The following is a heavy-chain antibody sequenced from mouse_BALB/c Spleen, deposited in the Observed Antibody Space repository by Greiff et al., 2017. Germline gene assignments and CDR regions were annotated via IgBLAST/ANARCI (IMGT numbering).Heavy chain of an antibody. J-gene: IGHJ2*01. Sequence: VHVKQSGAELVKPGASVKLSCTASGFNIKDTYMHWVKQRPEQGLEWIGRIDPANGNTKYDPKFQGKATITADTSSNTAYLQLSSLTSEDTAVYYCARDDGYPYYFDYGGQGTTLTVSS. CDR2: IDPANGNT. CDR1: GFNIKDTY. V-gene: IGHV14-3*02. D-gene: IGHD2-3*01. CDR3: ARDDGYPYYFDY.